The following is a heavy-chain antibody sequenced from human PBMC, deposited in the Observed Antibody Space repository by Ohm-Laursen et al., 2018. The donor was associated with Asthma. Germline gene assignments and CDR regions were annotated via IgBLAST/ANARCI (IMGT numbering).Heavy chain of an antibody. CDR1: GDSISSGNNY. V-gene: IGHV4-31*03. CDR2: IYYSGNT. J-gene: IGHJ4*02. Sequence: TLSLTCTVSGDSISSGNNYWSWIRQRPAKGLEWIGYIYYSGNTYSNPSLRSRVAISVDTSTNQFSLNLTSVTAADTAVYYCARGSFYYESTGYYFFDHWGQGALVTVSS. CDR3: ARGSFYYESTGYYFFDH. D-gene: IGHD3-22*01.